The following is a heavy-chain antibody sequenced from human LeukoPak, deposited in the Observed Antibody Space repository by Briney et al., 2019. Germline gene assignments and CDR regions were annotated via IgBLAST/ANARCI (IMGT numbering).Heavy chain of an antibody. CDR2: ISSSGSTI. V-gene: IGHV3-11*01. Sequence: GGSLRLSCAASGFTFSDYYMSWIRQAPGKGLEWVSYISSSGSTIYYADSVKGRFTISRDNAKNSLYLQMNSLRAEDTAVYYCAKGIKYGDFPYSYYYGMDVWGQGTTVTVSS. D-gene: IGHD4-17*01. CDR3: AKGIKYGDFPYSYYYGMDV. J-gene: IGHJ6*02. CDR1: GFTFSDYY.